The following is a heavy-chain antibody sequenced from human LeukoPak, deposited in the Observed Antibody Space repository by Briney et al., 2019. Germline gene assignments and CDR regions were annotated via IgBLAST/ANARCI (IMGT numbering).Heavy chain of an antibody. J-gene: IGHJ6*03. CDR2: ISGSGDTT. CDR1: GFTFSNYA. D-gene: IGHD6-13*01. V-gene: IGHV3-23*01. CDR3: TTVGQQLALPYYYYYYYMDV. Sequence: GGSLRLSCAASGFTFSNYAMSWVRQAPGKGPEWVSGISGSGDTTYYADSVKGRFTISRDNSKNTLYLQMNSLKTEDTAVYYCTTVGQQLALPYYYYYYYMDVWGKGTTVTVSS.